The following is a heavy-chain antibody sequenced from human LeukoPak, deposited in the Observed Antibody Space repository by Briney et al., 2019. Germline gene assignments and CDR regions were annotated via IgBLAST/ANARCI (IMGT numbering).Heavy chain of an antibody. V-gene: IGHV3-20*04. CDR2: INWNGGST. CDR3: ARTVGATRVHYFDY. J-gene: IGHJ4*02. Sequence: GGSLRLSCAASGFTFDDYGMSWVRQAPGKGLEWVSGINWNGGSTGYADSVKGRFTTSRDNAKNSLYLQMNSLRAEDTALYYCARTVGATRVHYFDYWGQGTLVTVSS. CDR1: GFTFDDYG. D-gene: IGHD1-26*01.